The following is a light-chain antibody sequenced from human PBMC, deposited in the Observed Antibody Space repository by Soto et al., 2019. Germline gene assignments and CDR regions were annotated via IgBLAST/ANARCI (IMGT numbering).Light chain of an antibody. Sequence: SALTQPASVSDSPGQSITISCTGTSSDVGGSNFVSWYQQHPGKPPKLIIYHVANRPSGVSNRFSGSKSGSTASLIISRLQTEDEADYYCVSYTSSTTYVFGTGTKVTVL. CDR1: SSDVGGSNF. J-gene: IGLJ1*01. V-gene: IGLV2-14*03. CDR3: VSYTSSTTYV. CDR2: HVA.